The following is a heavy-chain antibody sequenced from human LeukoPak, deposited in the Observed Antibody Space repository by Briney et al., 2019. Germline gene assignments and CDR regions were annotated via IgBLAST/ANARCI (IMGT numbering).Heavy chain of an antibody. V-gene: IGHV1-69*06. CDR2: IIPIFGTA. D-gene: IGHD6-19*01. Sequence: GASVKVSCKASGGTFSSYAISWVRQAPGQGLEWMGGIIPIFGTANYAQKFQGRVTITADKSTSTAYMELSSLRSEDTAVYYCAMRGQYSSGWYGGWGQGTLVTVSS. J-gene: IGHJ4*02. CDR1: GGTFSSYA. CDR3: AMRGQYSSGWYGG.